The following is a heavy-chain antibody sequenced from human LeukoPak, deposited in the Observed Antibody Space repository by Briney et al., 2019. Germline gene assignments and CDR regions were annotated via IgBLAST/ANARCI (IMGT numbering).Heavy chain of an antibody. J-gene: IGHJ3*02. Sequence: ASVKVSCKASGYTLTSYGISWVRQAPGQGLEWMGWISAYNGNTNYAQKLQGRVTMTTDTSTSTAYMELRSLRSDDTAVYYCARYCSSTSCYSADAFDIWGQGTMVTVSS. CDR2: ISAYNGNT. CDR3: ARYCSSTSCYSADAFDI. D-gene: IGHD2-2*01. V-gene: IGHV1-18*01. CDR1: GYTLTSYG.